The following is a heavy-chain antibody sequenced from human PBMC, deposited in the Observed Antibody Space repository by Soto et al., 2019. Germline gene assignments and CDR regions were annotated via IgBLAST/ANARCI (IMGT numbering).Heavy chain of an antibody. CDR3: ARERRDIVVVPAAMPGEDYYYYYYMDV. D-gene: IGHD2-2*01. CDR1: GFPVSSNY. J-gene: IGHJ6*03. Sequence: TGGSLRLSCAASGFPVSSNYMSWVRQAPGKGLEWVSVIYSGGSTYYADSVKGRFTISRDNSKNTLYLQMNSLRAEDTAVYYCARERRDIVVVPAAMPGEDYYYYYYMDVWGKGTTVIVSS. V-gene: IGHV3-66*01. CDR2: IYSGGST.